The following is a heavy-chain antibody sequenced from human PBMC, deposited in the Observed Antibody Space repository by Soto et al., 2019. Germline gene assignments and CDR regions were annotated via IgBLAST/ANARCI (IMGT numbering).Heavy chain of an antibody. CDR3: ATDPPGPDYGGKPDYYYYGMDV. Sequence: ASVKVSFKVSGYTLTELSMHWVRQAPGKGLEWMGGFDPEDGETIYAQKFQGRVTMTEDTSTDTAYMELSSLRSEDTAVYYCATDPPGPDYGGKPDYYYYGMDVWGQGTTVTVSS. CDR2: FDPEDGET. CDR1: GYTLTELS. V-gene: IGHV1-24*01. D-gene: IGHD4-17*01. J-gene: IGHJ6*02.